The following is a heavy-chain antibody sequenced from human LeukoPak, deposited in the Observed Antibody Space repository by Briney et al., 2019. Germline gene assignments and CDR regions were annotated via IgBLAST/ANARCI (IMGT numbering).Heavy chain of an antibody. CDR2: IYTSGIT. CDR1: GFTVSSNF. CDR3: AREDAGGTYSFDY. D-gene: IGHD1-26*01. Sequence: GGSLRLSCAVSGFTVSSNFMSWVRQAPGKGPEWVSVIYTSGITYYADSVRGRFTISRDNSKNTLYLQMDSLTAEDTAVYYCAREDAGGTYSFDYWGQRTLVTVSS. V-gene: IGHV3-66*01. J-gene: IGHJ4*02.